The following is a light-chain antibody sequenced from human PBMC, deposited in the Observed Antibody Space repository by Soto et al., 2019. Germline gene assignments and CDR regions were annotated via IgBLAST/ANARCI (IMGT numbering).Light chain of an antibody. V-gene: IGLV2-14*01. CDR3: NSYTSKYTWV. J-gene: IGLJ1*01. CDR2: EVS. CDR1: SSDVGGYNY. Sequence: QSALTQPASVSGSPGQSITISCTGTSSDVGGYNYVSWYQQHPGKAPKLIIYEVSNRPSGVSNRFSGSKSGNTASLTISGLQAEDEADYYCNSYTSKYTWVFGTGTKVTVL.